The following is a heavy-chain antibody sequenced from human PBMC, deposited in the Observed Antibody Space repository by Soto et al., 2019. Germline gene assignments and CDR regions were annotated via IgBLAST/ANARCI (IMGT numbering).Heavy chain of an antibody. CDR3: ARAWFGDFVYYFDY. J-gene: IGHJ4*02. V-gene: IGHV1-18*01. CDR2: ISAYNGNT. D-gene: IGHD3-10*01. Sequence: QVQLVQSGAAWKKPGASVKVSCKASGYTFTNYAISWVRQAPGQGLEWMGWISAYNGNTNYAQKLQGRVTMTTDTSTSSASMEMRSMRSDDTAVYYCARAWFGDFVYYFDYWGQGTLVTVSS. CDR1: GYTFTNYA.